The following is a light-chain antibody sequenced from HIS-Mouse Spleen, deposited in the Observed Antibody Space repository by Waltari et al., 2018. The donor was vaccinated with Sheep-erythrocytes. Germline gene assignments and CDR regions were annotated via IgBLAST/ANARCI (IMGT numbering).Light chain of an antibody. Sequence: QSALTQPRSVSGSPGQSVTISCTGTSSDVGGYNSVSWYPQHPGKAPKLMIYDVSKRPSGVHDRFSGSKSGNTASLTISGLQAEDEADYYCCSYAGSYTWVFGGGTKLTVL. CDR2: DVS. CDR1: SSDVGGYNS. V-gene: IGLV2-11*01. J-gene: IGLJ3*02. CDR3: CSYAGSYTWV.